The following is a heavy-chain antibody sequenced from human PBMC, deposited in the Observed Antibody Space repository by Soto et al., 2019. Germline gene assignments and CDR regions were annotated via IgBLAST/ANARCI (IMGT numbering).Heavy chain of an antibody. D-gene: IGHD6-19*01. CDR1: GGSISSYY. J-gene: IGHJ4*02. CDR2: IYYSGST. Sequence: QVQLQESGPGLVKPSETLSLTCTVSGGSISSYYWSWIRQPPGKGLEWIGYIYYSGSTNYNPALKSRFTITVDTSKNQFSLKLSSVTAADTAVYYCARVNRYSSGWFDYWGQGTLVTVSS. CDR3: ARVNRYSSGWFDY. V-gene: IGHV4-59*01.